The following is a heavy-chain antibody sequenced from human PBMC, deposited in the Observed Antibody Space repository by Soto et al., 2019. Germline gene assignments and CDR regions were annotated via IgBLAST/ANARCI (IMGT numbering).Heavy chain of an antibody. Sequence: GGSLRLSCEASGFTFNSYGMHWVRQAPGKGLEWVAVISHDGSDKYYADSVKGRFTISRDNSKNTLYLQMNSLGAEDTALYYCARDRSSTWSFDYWGQGTLVTVSS. V-gene: IGHV3-30*03. D-gene: IGHD6-13*01. CDR1: GFTFNSYG. CDR2: ISHDGSDK. CDR3: ARDRSSTWSFDY. J-gene: IGHJ4*02.